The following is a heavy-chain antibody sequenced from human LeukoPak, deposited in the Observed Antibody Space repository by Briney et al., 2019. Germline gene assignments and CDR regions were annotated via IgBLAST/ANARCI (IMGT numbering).Heavy chain of an antibody. CDR1: GFTFSSYS. Sequence: PGGSLRLSCAASGFTFSSYSMNWVRQAPGKGLEWVAFIRYDGSNKYYTDSVKGRFTISRDNSQNTLYLQMNSLRIEDTAVYYCAKGFFDYGDYGYYFDYRGQGTLVTVSS. J-gene: IGHJ4*02. CDR3: AKGFFDYGDYGYYFDY. CDR2: IRYDGSNK. V-gene: IGHV3-30*02. D-gene: IGHD4-17*01.